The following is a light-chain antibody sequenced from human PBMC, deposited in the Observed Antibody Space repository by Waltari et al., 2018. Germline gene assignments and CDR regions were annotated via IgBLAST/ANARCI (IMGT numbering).Light chain of an antibody. Sequence: EVVLTQSPATLSLSPGERATLSCRASHSVSNLLAWYQQKPGQAPRLLIYEAANTATGIPARFSGSGSGTDFTLTISSLEPEDFAVYYCQQRRTWPLTFGGGTTVEI. V-gene: IGKV3-11*01. CDR3: QQRRTWPLT. J-gene: IGKJ4*01. CDR1: HSVSNL. CDR2: EAA.